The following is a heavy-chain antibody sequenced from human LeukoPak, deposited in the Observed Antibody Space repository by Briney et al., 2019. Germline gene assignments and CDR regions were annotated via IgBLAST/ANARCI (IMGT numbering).Heavy chain of an antibody. Sequence: GGSLRLSCAASGFTFSSYAMSWVRQAPGKGLEWVSAISGSGGSTYYADFVKGRFTISRDNAKNSLYLQMNSLRAEDTAVYYCARDPPMRTVAEYYYYYYGMDVWGQGTAVTASS. D-gene: IGHD4-17*01. J-gene: IGHJ6*02. CDR2: ISGSGGST. CDR3: ARDPPMRTVAEYYYYYYGMDV. CDR1: GFTFSSYA. V-gene: IGHV3-23*01.